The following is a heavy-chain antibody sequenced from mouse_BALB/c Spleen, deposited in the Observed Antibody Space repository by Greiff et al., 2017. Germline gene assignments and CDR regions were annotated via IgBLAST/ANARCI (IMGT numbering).Heavy chain of an antibody. CDR1: GFSLTSYG. CDR3: AREGWFPYAMDY. CDR2: IWAGGST. D-gene: IGHD2-3*01. Sequence: VQLVESGPGLVAPSQSLSITCTVSGFSLTSYGVHWVRQPPGKGLEWLGVIWAGGSTNYNSALMSRLSISKDNSKSQVFLKMNSLQTDDTAMYYCAREGWFPYAMDYWGQGTSVTVSS. J-gene: IGHJ4*01. V-gene: IGHV2-9*02.